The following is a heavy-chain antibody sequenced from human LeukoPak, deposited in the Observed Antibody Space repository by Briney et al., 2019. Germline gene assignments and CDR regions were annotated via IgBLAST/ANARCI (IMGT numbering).Heavy chain of an antibody. CDR1: EFIFNRSW. J-gene: IGHJ4*02. V-gene: IGHV3-7*01. CDR3: AIWTSGNY. CDR2: MDPSGSHK. D-gene: IGHD1-1*01. Sequence: PGGSLRLSCAASEFIFNRSWMNWVRQAPGKGLEWVANMDPSGSHKRYVDSVKGRFTISKDNPGTSLYLDMYGLRAEDTAMYYCAIWTSGNYWGQGTLVTVSS.